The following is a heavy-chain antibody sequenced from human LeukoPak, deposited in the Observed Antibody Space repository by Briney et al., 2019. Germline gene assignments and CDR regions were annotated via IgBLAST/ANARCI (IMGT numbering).Heavy chain of an antibody. CDR1: GYTFTSYG. CDR2: IIPIFGTA. CDR3: ARTTVTWYDY. Sequence: ASVKVSCKASGYTFTSYGISWVRQAPGQGLEWMGGIIPIFGTANYAQKFQGRVTITTDESTSTVYMELSSLRSEDTAVYHCARTTVTWYDYWGQGTLDTVSS. D-gene: IGHD4-17*01. J-gene: IGHJ4*02. V-gene: IGHV1-69*05.